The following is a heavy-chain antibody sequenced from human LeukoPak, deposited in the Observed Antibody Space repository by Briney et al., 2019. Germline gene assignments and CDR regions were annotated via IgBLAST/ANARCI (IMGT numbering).Heavy chain of an antibody. CDR1: GGSISSYY. J-gene: IGHJ4*02. CDR3: ARANRYDLYFDY. V-gene: IGHV4-59*01. D-gene: IGHD5-12*01. CDR2: IYYRGST. Sequence: SETESLTCTVSGGSISSYYWSWIRQPPGKGLEWIGYIYYRGSTNYNPSLKSRVTISVDTSKNQFSLKLNSVTAADTAVYYCARANRYDLYFDYWGQGTLVTVSS.